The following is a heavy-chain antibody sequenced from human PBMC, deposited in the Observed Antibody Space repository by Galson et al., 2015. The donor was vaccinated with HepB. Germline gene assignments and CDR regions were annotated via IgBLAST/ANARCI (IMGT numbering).Heavy chain of an antibody. D-gene: IGHD4-17*01. CDR3: TRVQTGNYGRFDS. CDR2: IKGDGTSI. Sequence: SLRLSCAASGFAISNYWMHWVRQVPGKGLVWVSRIKGDGTSITYADSVMGRFTISRDNARNMVFLQMNSLRAEDTAIYYCTRVQTGNYGRFDSWGQGTLVTVSS. J-gene: IGHJ4*02. V-gene: IGHV3-74*03. CDR1: GFAISNYW.